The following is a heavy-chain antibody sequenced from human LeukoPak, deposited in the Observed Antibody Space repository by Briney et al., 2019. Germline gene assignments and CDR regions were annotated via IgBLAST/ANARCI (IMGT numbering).Heavy chain of an antibody. CDR3: ARDRALWYDYGILDY. CDR2: TYTSGST. J-gene: IGHJ4*02. CDR1: GGSISSYY. V-gene: IGHV4-4*07. D-gene: IGHD4-17*01. Sequence: SETLSLTCTVSGGSISSYYWSWIRQPAGKGLEWIGRTYTSGSTNYNPSLKSRVTMSVDTSKNQFSLKLSSVTAADTAVYYCARDRALWYDYGILDYWGQGTLVTVSS.